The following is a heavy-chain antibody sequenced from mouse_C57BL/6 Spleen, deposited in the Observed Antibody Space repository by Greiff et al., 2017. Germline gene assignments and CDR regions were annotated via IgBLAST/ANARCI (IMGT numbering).Heavy chain of an antibody. Sequence: EVMLVESGGGLVKPGGSLKLSCAASGFTFSSYAMSWVRQTPEKRLEWVATISDGGSYTYYPDNVKGRFTISRDNAKNNPYLQMSHLKSEDTAMYYCAREGRITTVVAAYFDVWGTGTTVTVSS. J-gene: IGHJ1*03. V-gene: IGHV5-4*01. CDR2: ISDGGSYT. CDR3: AREGRITTVVAAYFDV. D-gene: IGHD1-1*01. CDR1: GFTFSSYA.